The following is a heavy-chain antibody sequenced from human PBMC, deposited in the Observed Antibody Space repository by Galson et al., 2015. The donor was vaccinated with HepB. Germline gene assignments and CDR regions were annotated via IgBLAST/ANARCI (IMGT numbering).Heavy chain of an antibody. Sequence: SLRLSCAASGFTFSNAWMSWVRQAPGKGLEWVGRIKSKTDGGTTDYAAPVKGRFTISRDDSKNTLYLQMNSLKTEDTAVYYCTTDRLWVYGSGTFSFWGQGTLVTVSS. J-gene: IGHJ4*02. CDR1: GFTFSNAW. CDR3: TTDRLWVYGSGTFSF. D-gene: IGHD3-10*01. CDR2: IKSKTDGGTT. V-gene: IGHV3-15*01.